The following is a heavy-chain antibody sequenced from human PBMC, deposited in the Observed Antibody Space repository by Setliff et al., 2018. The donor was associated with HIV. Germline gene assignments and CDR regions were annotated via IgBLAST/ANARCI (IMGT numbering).Heavy chain of an antibody. CDR2: IWYDGSDK. D-gene: IGHD3-10*01. CDR1: GFRFSTYG. V-gene: IGHV3-33*01. CDR3: ARALWFGDLSPLDY. Sequence: GSLRLSCVASGFRFSTYGMHWVRQAPGKGLEWVTFIWYDGSDKYYLDSVKGRFTISRDNAKNTLYLQMNSLRAEDTAVYYWARALWFGDLSPLDYWGQGTLVTVSS. J-gene: IGHJ4*02.